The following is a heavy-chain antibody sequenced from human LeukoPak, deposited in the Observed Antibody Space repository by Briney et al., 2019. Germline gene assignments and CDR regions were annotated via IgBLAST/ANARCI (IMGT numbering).Heavy chain of an antibody. V-gene: IGHV4-59*01. Sequence: SETLSLTCAVYGGSFSGYYWSWIRQPPGKGLEWIGYIHYSGSTSYNPSLKSRVTISVDTSKNQFSLKLRFVTPADTAVYYCAIRGPLLGTDAFDIWDQGTMVTVSS. CDR3: AIRGPLLGTDAFDI. CDR2: IHYSGST. D-gene: IGHD1-26*01. CDR1: GGSFSGYY. J-gene: IGHJ3*02.